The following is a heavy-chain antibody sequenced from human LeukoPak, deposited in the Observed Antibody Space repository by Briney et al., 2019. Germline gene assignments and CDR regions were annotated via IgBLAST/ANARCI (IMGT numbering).Heavy chain of an antibody. V-gene: IGHV4-61*02. Sequence: PSETLSLTCTVSGGSISSGSYYWSWIRQPAGKGLEWIGRIYTSGSTNYNPSLKSRVTISVDTSKNQFSLKLSSVTAADTAVYYCARVGYCSGGSCYSGAFDIWGQGTMVTVSS. CDR3: ARVGYCSGGSCYSGAFDI. CDR2: IYTSGST. J-gene: IGHJ3*02. CDR1: GGSISSGSYY. D-gene: IGHD2-15*01.